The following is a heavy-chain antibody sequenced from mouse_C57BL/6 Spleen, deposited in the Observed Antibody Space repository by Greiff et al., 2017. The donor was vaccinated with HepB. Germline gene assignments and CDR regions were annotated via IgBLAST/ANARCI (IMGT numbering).Heavy chain of an antibody. J-gene: IGHJ2*01. CDR2: INPNYGTT. Sequence: VQLQQSGPELVKPGASVKISCKASGYSFTDYNMNWVKQSNGKSLEWIGVINPNYGTTSYNQKFKVKATFTVDQSSSTAYMQLNSLTSEDSAVYYCARIDYYGSYDFDYWGQGTTLTVSS. CDR3: ARIDYYGSYDFDY. D-gene: IGHD1-1*01. V-gene: IGHV1-39*01. CDR1: GYSFTDYN.